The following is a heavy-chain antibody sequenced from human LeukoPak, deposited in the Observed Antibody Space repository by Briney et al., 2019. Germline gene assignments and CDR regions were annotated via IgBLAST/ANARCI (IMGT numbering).Heavy chain of an antibody. Sequence: GGSPRLSCAASGFTFSSYAMSWVRQAPGKGLEWVSVISGSGGSTNYADSVQGRFTISRDNSKNTLYLQMNSLRAEDTAVYYCATDYDTSGYYSFFDYWGQGTLVTVSP. J-gene: IGHJ4*02. CDR2: ISGSGGST. CDR3: ATDYDTSGYYSFFDY. D-gene: IGHD3-22*01. V-gene: IGHV3-23*01. CDR1: GFTFSSYA.